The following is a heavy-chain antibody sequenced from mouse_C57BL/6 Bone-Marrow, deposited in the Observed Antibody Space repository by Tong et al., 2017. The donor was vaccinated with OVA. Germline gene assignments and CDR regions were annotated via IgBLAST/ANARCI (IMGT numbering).Heavy chain of an antibody. J-gene: IGHJ3*01. D-gene: IGHD1-3*01. CDR3: ARSVVSFAY. CDR2: IDPSDSET. Sequence: VQLQQSGPQLVRPGASVKISCKASGYSFTSYWMHWVKQRPGQGLEWIGMIDPSDSETRLNQKFKDKATLTVDKSSSTAYMQLSSPTSEDSAVYYCARSVVSFAYWGQGTLVTVSA. CDR1: GYSFTSYW. V-gene: IGHV1S126*01.